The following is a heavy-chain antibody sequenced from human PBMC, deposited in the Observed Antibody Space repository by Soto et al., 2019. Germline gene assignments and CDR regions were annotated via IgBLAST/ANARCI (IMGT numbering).Heavy chain of an antibody. J-gene: IGHJ6*02. D-gene: IGHD2-15*01. V-gene: IGHV3-30*18. CDR1: GFTFSSYG. CDR3: AKDRLGSKGYYYYGMDV. CDR2: ISYDGSNK. Sequence: QVQLVESGGGVVQPGRSLRLSCAASGFTFSSYGMHWVRQAPGKGLEWVAVISYDGSNKYYADSVKGRFTISRDNSKNTLYLQMKSLRAEDTAVYYCAKDRLGSKGYYYYGMDVWGQGTTVTVSS.